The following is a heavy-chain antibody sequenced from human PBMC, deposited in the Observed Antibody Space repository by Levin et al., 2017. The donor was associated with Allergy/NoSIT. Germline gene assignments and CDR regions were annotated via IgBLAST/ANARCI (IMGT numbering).Heavy chain of an antibody. V-gene: IGHV3-30*18. Sequence: GESLKISCAASGFSFSYYGMHWVRQAAGKGLEWVAVISHDGSNKYYADSVKGRFTISRDNSKNTLYLQMNSLRAEDTAVYYCAKGRGYADYWGQGTLVTVSS. CDR2: ISHDGSNK. CDR1: GFSFSYYG. CDR3: AKGRGYADY. J-gene: IGHJ4*02. D-gene: IGHD5-12*01.